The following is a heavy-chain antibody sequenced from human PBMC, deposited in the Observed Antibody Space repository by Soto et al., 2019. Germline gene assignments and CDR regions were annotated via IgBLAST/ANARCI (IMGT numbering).Heavy chain of an antibody. CDR2: IKQDGSEK. V-gene: IGHV3-7*04. CDR1: GFTFSSYW. Sequence: GGSLRLSCAASGFTFSSYWMSWVRQAPGKGLEWVANIKQDGSEKYYVDSVKGRFTIARDNAKNSLYLQMNSLRAEDTAVYYCAREQHSSGYYSYYYYGMDVWGQGTTVTVSS. J-gene: IGHJ6*02. D-gene: IGHD3-22*01. CDR3: AREQHSSGYYSYYYYGMDV.